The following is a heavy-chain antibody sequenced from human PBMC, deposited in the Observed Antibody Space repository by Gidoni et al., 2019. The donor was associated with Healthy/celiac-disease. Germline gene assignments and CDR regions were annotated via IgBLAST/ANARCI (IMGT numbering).Heavy chain of an antibody. CDR3: AKDTNTGYSSGWYVFDY. V-gene: IGHV3-9*01. CDR1: GFTFDAYA. D-gene: IGHD6-19*01. CDR2: ISWNSGSI. Sequence: EVQLVESGGGLVQPGRSLRLSCAASGFTFDAYAMHWVRQAPGKGLEWVSGISWNSGSIGYADSVKGRFTISRDNAKNSLYLQMNSLRAEDTALYYCAKDTNTGYSSGWYVFDYWGQGTLVTVSS. J-gene: IGHJ4*02.